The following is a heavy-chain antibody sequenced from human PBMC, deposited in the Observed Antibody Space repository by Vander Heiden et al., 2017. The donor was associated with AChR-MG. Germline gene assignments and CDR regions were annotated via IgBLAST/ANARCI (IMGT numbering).Heavy chain of an antibody. V-gene: IGHV4-34*01. J-gene: IGHJ5*02. CDR1: GGSFSGYY. D-gene: IGHD1-26*01. CDR2: INNSGST. Sequence: QVQLQQWGAGLLKPSETLSLTCGVYGGSFSGYYWSWIRQTPGKGLEWIGEINNSGSTNYNPSLKSRVTISVDTSKKQFSLKVNSVTAADTAVYYCARVSMRVGLTWGQGSLVTVSS. CDR3: ARVSMRVGLT.